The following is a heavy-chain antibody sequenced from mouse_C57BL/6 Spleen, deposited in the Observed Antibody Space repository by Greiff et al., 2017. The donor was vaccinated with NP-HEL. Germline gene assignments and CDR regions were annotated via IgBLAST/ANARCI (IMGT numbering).Heavy chain of an antibody. CDR3: TRRRNYYGSSYEWYFDV. CDR1: GYTFTDYE. V-gene: IGHV1-15*01. D-gene: IGHD1-1*01. CDR2: IDPETGGT. Sequence: VQLVESGAELVRPGASVTLSCKASGYTFTDYEMHWVKQTPVHGLEWIGAIDPETGGTAYNQKFKGKAILTADKSSSTAYMELRSLTSEDSAVYYCTRRRNYYGSSYEWYFDVWGTGTTVTVSS. J-gene: IGHJ1*03.